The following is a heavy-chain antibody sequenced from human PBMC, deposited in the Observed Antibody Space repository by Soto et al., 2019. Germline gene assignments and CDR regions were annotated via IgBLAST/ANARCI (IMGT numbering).Heavy chain of an antibody. CDR3: AAEVTNGYSPYYIEP. J-gene: IGHJ5*02. D-gene: IGHD5-18*01. Sequence: VQLVESGGCLVPPGGSLSLSCSASGFSLSNSGMFWVRQAPGKGLEWISYISRSHSAIYYADSVKGRFTLSRDNAKNSLFLQMNSLSDEDRAEYYCAAEVTNGYSPYYIEPWGLGVPVTVSS. CDR2: ISRSHSAI. CDR1: GFSLSNSG. V-gene: IGHV3-48*02.